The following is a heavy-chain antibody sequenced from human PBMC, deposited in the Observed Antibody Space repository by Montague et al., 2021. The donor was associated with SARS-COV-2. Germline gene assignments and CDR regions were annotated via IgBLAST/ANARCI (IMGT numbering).Heavy chain of an antibody. V-gene: IGHV4-39*01. Sequence: SETLSLTCSVSGGSISSTSFFWAWIRQPPGKGLEWVGSIYSSGTTYYXPSLKSRVTISGDTSRNQLSVRLSSVTAADTAVYYCARSTSGWFIYWGQGTLVTVSS. CDR1: GGSISSTSFF. CDR2: IYSSGTT. D-gene: IGHD6-19*01. CDR3: ARSTSGWFIY. J-gene: IGHJ4*02.